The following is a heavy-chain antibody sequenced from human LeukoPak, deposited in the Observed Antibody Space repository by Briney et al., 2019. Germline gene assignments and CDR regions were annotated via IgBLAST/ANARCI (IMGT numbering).Heavy chain of an antibody. CDR2: INHSGST. CDR1: GGSFSGYY. V-gene: IGHV4-34*01. D-gene: IGHD3-22*01. Sequence: SETLSLTCAVYGGSFSGYYWSWIRQPPGKGLEWIGEINHSGSTNYNPSLKSRVTISVDTSKNHFSLKLSSVTAADTAVYYCARRVHYYDTSGYSYYFDYWGQGTLVTVSS. CDR3: ARRVHYYDTSGYSYYFDY. J-gene: IGHJ4*02.